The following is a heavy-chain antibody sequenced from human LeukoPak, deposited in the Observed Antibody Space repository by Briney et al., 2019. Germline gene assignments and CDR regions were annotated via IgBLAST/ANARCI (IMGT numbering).Heavy chain of an antibody. D-gene: IGHD4/OR15-4a*01. V-gene: IGHV6-1*01. CDR1: GDSVSSNSAA. Sequence: SQTLSLTCAISGDSVSSNSAAWNWIRQSPSRGLGWLGRTYYRSKWYIDYAVSVKSRISINPDTSKNLFSLHLNSVTPEDTAVYYCVRILPGASYSFDYWGQGTLVTVSS. J-gene: IGHJ4*02. CDR3: VRILPGASYSFDY. CDR2: TYYRSKWYI.